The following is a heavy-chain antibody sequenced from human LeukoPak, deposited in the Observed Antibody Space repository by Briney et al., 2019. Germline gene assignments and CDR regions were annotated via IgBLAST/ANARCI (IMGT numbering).Heavy chain of an antibody. J-gene: IGHJ6*03. D-gene: IGHD3-3*01. CDR1: GFTFSDYS. CDR2: IYRVGRT. CDR3: ARESGRDFWSGYQGFYYMDV. Sequence: QPGGSLRLSCAASGFTFSDYSMAWVRQAPGKGLEWVSVIYRVGRTYYADSVKGRFTISRDNSKNTLYLQMNSLRAEDTAVYYCARESGRDFWSGYQGFYYMDVWGKGATVTVSS. V-gene: IGHV3-53*01.